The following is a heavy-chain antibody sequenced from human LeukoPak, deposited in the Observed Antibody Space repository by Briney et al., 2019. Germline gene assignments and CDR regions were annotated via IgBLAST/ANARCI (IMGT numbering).Heavy chain of an antibody. V-gene: IGHV2-70*11. D-gene: IGHD3-22*01. CDR3: ARTTHYSESGGYTPGYFDF. J-gene: IGHJ4*02. CDR1: GFSLTTTGMC. CDR2: IDWDGDK. Sequence: RESGPALVKPKQTLTLTCAFSGFSLTTTGMCVSWIRQPPGKALEWLARIDWDGDKYYSTSLKTYLTISKDTSKNQVVLIMTNVDPVDTATYYCARTTHYSESGGYTPGYFDFWGQGTRVTVSS.